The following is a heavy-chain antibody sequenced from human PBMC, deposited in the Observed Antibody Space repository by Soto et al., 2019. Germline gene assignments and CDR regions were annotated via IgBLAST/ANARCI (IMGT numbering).Heavy chain of an antibody. Sequence: KPSETLSLTCTVSGDSVSNDNFYWSWIRQPPGKGLEWIGYVHSSGITNYNPSLKRRVTISVDTSRNQFSPRLSSVTAADTAVYYCARGLTMGQLPSHFDHWGQGTLVTVSS. CDR2: VHSSGIT. V-gene: IGHV4-61*01. D-gene: IGHD3-16*01. CDR3: ARGLTMGQLPSHFDH. CDR1: GDSVSNDNFY. J-gene: IGHJ5*02.